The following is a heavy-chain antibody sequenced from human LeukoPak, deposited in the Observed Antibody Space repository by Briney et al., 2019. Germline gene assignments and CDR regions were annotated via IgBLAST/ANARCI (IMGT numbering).Heavy chain of an antibody. V-gene: IGHV3-21*01. CDR3: ARTPPALDI. Sequence: GGSLRLSCAASGFTFISYSMKWVRQASGKGLEWVSSISSSSSYIYYADSVEGRFTISRDNAQNSLYLQMNSLRAEDTAVYYFARTPPALDICGQGTMVTVSS. CDR1: GFTFISYS. J-gene: IGHJ3*02. CDR2: ISSSSSYI. D-gene: IGHD2-15*01.